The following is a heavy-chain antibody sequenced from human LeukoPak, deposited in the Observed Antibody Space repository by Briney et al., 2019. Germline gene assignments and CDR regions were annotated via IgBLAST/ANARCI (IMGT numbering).Heavy chain of an antibody. J-gene: IGHJ6*02. V-gene: IGHV3-66*01. CDR3: QKEGKTGYDDFFYYNGMTS. CDR1: GFTVSSNY. D-gene: IGHD3-9*01. CDR2: IYSGGST. Sequence: GGSLRLSCAASGFTVSSNYMSWVRQAPGKGLEWVSVIYSGGSTYHADSVKGRFTISRDNSKNTLYLQMNSLRAEDTAVYYCQKEGKTGYDDFFYYNGMTSGAKGPRSPSP.